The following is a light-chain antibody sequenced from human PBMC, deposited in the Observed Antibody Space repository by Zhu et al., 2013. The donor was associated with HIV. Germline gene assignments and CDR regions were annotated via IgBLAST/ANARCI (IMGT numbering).Light chain of an antibody. CDR3: QQYYTTLTWT. CDR1: QSVLYSSNNKNY. Sequence: DIVMTQSPDSLAVSLGERATINCKSSQSVLYSSNNKNYLAWYQHKPGHPPKLLIYWASTRESGVPDRFSGSGSGTDFTLTISTLQAEDVAVYYCQQYYTTLTWTFGQGTKVEIK. V-gene: IGKV4-1*01. J-gene: IGKJ1*01. CDR2: WAS.